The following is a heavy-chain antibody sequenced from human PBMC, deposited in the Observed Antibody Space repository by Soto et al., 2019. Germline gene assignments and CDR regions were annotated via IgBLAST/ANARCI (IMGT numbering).Heavy chain of an antibody. D-gene: IGHD3-9*01. Sequence: GGSLRLSCAASGFTFSSYAMSWVRKAQGKGLEWVSAISGSGGSTYYADSVKGRFTISRDNSKNTLYLQMNSLRAEDTAVYYCAKVASYSDILTGYYNYWGQGTLVTVSS. V-gene: IGHV3-23*01. CDR1: GFTFSSYA. CDR3: AKVASYSDILTGYYNY. CDR2: ISGSGGST. J-gene: IGHJ4*02.